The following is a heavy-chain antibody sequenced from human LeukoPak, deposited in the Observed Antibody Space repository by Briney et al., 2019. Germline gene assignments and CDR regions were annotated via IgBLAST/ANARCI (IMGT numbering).Heavy chain of an antibody. CDR3: ARASGDYV. J-gene: IGHJ4*02. CDR2: IYHSGST. D-gene: IGHD4-17*01. Sequence: SETLSLTCAVYGGSFSGYYWSWIRQPPGKGLEWIGNIYHSGSTYYNPSLKGRVTISVDTSKNQFSLKLSSVTATDTAVYYCARASGDYVWGQGTLVTVSS. CDR1: GGSFSGYY. V-gene: IGHV4-34*01.